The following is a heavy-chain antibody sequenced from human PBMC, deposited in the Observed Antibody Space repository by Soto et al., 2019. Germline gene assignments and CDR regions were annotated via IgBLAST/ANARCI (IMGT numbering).Heavy chain of an antibody. D-gene: IGHD1-26*01. V-gene: IGHV3-21*01. J-gene: IGHJ6*02. CDR2: ISSSSSYI. CDR1: GFTFSSYS. CDR3: ARDLLSSGGGLDV. Sequence: EVQLVESGGGLVKPGGSLRLSCAASGFTFSSYSMNWVRQAPGKGLEWVSSISSSSSYIYYADSVKGRFTISRDNAKNSLYLQMNSLRAEDTAVYYCARDLLSSGGGLDVWGQGTTVTVSS.